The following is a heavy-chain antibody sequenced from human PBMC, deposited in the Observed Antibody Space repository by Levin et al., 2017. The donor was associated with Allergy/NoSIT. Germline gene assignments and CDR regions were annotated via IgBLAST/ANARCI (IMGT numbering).Heavy chain of an antibody. Sequence: GESLKISCKASGYNFTSYGISWVRQAPGQGLEWMAWISPASGKTNYAQGLQGRVTMTTDTSTSAAYMELRGLRSDDTAVYYCARDWHLTEHINCFDPWGQGTLVTVSS. CDR1: GYNFTSYG. J-gene: IGHJ5*02. V-gene: IGHV1-18*01. D-gene: IGHD1/OR15-1a*01. CDR3: ARDWHLTEHINCFDP. CDR2: ISPASGKT.